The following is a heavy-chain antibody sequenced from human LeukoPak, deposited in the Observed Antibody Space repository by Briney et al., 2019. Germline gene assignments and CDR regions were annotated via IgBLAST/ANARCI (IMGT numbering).Heavy chain of an antibody. CDR1: GFTFSSYA. J-gene: IGHJ4*02. CDR3: ARAIYYDSSGFWY. Sequence: GGSLRLSCVASGFTFSSYALHWVRQAPGKGLEYVSAISSNGGSTYYANSVKGRFTISRDNAKKTLYLQLGSMRAEDMAVYYCARAIYYDSSGFWYWGQGTLVTVSS. V-gene: IGHV3-64*01. CDR2: ISSNGGST. D-gene: IGHD3-22*01.